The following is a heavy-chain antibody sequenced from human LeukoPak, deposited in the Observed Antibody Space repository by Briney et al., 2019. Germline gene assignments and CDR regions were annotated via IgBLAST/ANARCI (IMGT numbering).Heavy chain of an antibody. CDR3: TRASRKEPDY. D-gene: IGHD1-14*01. Sequence: GGSLRLSCAASGFTFSSSCMHWVRQTPGKGLVWVSRINSDGSSTSYADSVKGRFTISKDNAKNTLSLQMNSLRAEDTAVYYCTRASRKEPDYWGQGTLVTVSS. J-gene: IGHJ4*02. V-gene: IGHV3-74*01. CDR1: GFTFSSSC. CDR2: INSDGSST.